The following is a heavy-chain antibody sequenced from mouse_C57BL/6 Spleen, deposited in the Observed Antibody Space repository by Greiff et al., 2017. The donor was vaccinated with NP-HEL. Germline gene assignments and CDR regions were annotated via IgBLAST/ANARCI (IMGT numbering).Heavy chain of an antibody. D-gene: IGHD1-1*01. V-gene: IGHV14-3*01. CDR3: ARGGITTVVEDWYFDV. J-gene: IGHJ1*03. CDR2: IDPANGNT. Sequence: VQLQQSVAELVRPGASVKLSCTASGFNITNSYMHWVKQRPEQGPEWIGRIDPANGNTKYAPKFQGKATITADTSSNTAYLQLSSLTSEDTAIYYCARGGITTVVEDWYFDVWGTGTTVTVSS. CDR1: GFNITNSY.